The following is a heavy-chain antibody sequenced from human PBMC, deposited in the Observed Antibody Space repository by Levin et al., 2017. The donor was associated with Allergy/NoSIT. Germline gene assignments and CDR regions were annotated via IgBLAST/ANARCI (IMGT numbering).Heavy chain of an antibody. CDR3: ARDRDKSVAAPADF. CDR1: GFTFSSYW. D-gene: IGHD6-19*01. CDR2: INSDGSRT. Sequence: PGGSLRLSCAASGFTFSSYWMHWVRQVPGKGLVWLSRINSDGSRTTYADSVKGRFTVSRDNAKNTLYLQMNSLRPEDSAVYYCARDRDKSVAAPADFWGQGTLVTVSS. J-gene: IGHJ4*02. V-gene: IGHV3-74*01.